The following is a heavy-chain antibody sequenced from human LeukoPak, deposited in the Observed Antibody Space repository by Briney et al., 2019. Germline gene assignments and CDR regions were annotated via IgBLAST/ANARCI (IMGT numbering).Heavy chain of an antibody. J-gene: IGHJ6*03. Sequence: PGGSLRLSCAASGFTFSSYSMNWVRQAPGKGLEWVSYISSSSSTIYYADSVKGRFTISRDNAKNSLYLQMNSLRAEDTAVYYCASKLETDYSYYYYYMDVWGKGTTVTVSS. CDR1: GFTFSSYS. CDR3: ASKLETDYSYYYYYMDV. D-gene: IGHD1-1*01. CDR2: ISSSSSTI. V-gene: IGHV3-48*01.